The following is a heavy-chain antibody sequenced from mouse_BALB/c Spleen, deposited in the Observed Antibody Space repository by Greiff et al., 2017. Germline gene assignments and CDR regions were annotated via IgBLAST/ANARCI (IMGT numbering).Heavy chain of an antibody. J-gene: IGHJ4*01. CDR2: ISSGGSYT. D-gene: IGHD4-1*01. Sequence: VQLVESGGDLVKPGGSLKLSCAASGFTFSSYGMSWVRQTPDKRLEWVATISSGGSYTYYPDSVKGRFTISRDNAKNTLYLQMSSLKSEDTAMYYCAREARTGTGAMDYWGQGTSVTVSS. V-gene: IGHV5-6*01. CDR3: AREARTGTGAMDY. CDR1: GFTFSSYG.